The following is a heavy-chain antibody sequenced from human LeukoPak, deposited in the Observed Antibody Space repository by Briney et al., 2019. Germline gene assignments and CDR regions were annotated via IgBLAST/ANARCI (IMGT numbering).Heavy chain of an antibody. J-gene: IGHJ4*02. CDR2: IYHTGST. CDR3: ATFSGSYSYFGY. CDR1: GYSISSGYY. Sequence: SETLSLTCAVSGYSISSGYYWGWIRQPPGKGLEWIGSIYHTGSTYYNPSLKSRVTISLDTSKTQFSLKLSSVTAADTAVYYCATFSGSYSYFGYWGQGTLVTVSS. D-gene: IGHD1-26*01. V-gene: IGHV4-38-2*01.